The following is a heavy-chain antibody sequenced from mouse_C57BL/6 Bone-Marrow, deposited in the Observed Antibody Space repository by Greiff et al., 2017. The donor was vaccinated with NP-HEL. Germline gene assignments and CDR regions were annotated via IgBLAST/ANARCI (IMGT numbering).Heavy chain of an antibody. CDR2: ISGGGSNT. Sequence: EVKLVESGGGLVKPGGSLKLSCAASGFTFSSYTMSWVRQTPEKRLEWVATISGGGSNTYYPDSVKGRFTISRDNAKNTLYLQMSSLRSEDTALYYCARQRGAMDYWGQGTSVTVSS. CDR1: GFTFSSYT. CDR3: ARQRGAMDY. J-gene: IGHJ4*01. V-gene: IGHV5-9*01.